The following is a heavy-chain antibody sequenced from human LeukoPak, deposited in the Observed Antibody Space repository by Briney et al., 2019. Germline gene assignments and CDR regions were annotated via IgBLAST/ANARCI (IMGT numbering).Heavy chain of an antibody. CDR1: GYSFTSYW. CDR3: ASRIYDDAFDI. CDR2: IYPGDSDT. J-gene: IGHJ3*02. Sequence: GESLKIYCKGSGYSFTSYWIGWVRQMPGKGLEWMGIIYPGDSDTRYRPSFQGQVTISADKPNSTAYLQGSRLKASDTAMYYCASRIYDDAFDIWGQGTMVTVSS. V-gene: IGHV5-51*04. D-gene: IGHD3-3*01.